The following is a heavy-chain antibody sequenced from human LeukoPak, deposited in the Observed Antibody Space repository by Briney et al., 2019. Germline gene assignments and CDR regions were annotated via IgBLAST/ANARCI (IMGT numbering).Heavy chain of an antibody. Sequence: GGSLTLACAAAGFTFTSYAMSWVRQTPGEWLEWVSTFSGSVDTTYYADSVKVRFTISRDNSKNTLDLQMNSLGAEDTAVYYCAKATLPTCGGARCYYFDNWGQGTLVTVSS. CDR2: FSGSVDTT. D-gene: IGHD2-15*01. J-gene: IGHJ4*02. V-gene: IGHV3-23*01. CDR3: AKATLPTCGGARCYYFDN. CDR1: GFTFTSYA.